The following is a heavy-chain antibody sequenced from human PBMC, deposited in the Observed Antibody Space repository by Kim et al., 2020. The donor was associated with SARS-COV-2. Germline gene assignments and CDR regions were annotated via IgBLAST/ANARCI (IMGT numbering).Heavy chain of an antibody. CDR2: LIPIFGTA. Sequence: SVKVSCKASGGTFSSYAISWVRQAPGQGLEWMGGLIPIFGTANYAQKFQGRVTITADESTSTAYMELSSLRSEDTAVYYCARETPNVLRYFDWSTDAFDIWGQGTMVTVSS. D-gene: IGHD3-9*01. CDR3: ARETPNVLRYFDWSTDAFDI. V-gene: IGHV1-69*13. J-gene: IGHJ3*02. CDR1: GGTFSSYA.